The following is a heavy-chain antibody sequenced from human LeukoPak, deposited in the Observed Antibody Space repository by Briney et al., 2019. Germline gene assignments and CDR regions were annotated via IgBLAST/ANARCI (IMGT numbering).Heavy chain of an antibody. CDR2: IYSGGST. Sequence: GGSLRLSCAASGFTVSSNYMSWVRQAPGKGLEWVSVIYSGGSTYYADSVKGRFTISRDNSKNTLYLQMNSLRAEDTAVYYCARDIDYGSGSYSTDDYWGQGTLVTVSS. CDR1: GFTVSSNY. V-gene: IGHV3-53*05. J-gene: IGHJ4*02. CDR3: ARDIDYGSGSYSTDDY. D-gene: IGHD3-10*01.